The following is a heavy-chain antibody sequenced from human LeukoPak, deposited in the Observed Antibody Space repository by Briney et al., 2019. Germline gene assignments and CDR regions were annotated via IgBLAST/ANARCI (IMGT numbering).Heavy chain of an antibody. J-gene: IGHJ4*02. Sequence: SETLSLTCTVSGGSISSGEYYWSWIRQPPGKGLEWIGYFSYTGSTYYNPSVKSRVFISVDTSKNQFSLKLTSVTAADTAVYYCARALNGYFYAFDSWGQGTLVTVSS. CDR3: ARALNGYFYAFDS. D-gene: IGHD2/OR15-2a*01. CDR1: GGSISSGEYY. V-gene: IGHV4-30-4*01. CDR2: FSYTGST.